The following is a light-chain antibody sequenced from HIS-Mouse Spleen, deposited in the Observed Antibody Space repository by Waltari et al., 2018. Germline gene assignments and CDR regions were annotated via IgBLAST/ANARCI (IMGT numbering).Light chain of an antibody. V-gene: IGLV2-14*03. Sequence: SALTQPASVSGSPGQSVTISCTVTSSDVGGYHSVTLYQQHPGNPPILMIYDVSKRPSGVSNRFSGSKSGNTASLTISGLQAEDEADYYCSSYTSSSFNVVFGGGTKLTVL. CDR1: SSDVGGYHS. CDR2: DVS. J-gene: IGLJ2*01. CDR3: SSYTSSSFNVV.